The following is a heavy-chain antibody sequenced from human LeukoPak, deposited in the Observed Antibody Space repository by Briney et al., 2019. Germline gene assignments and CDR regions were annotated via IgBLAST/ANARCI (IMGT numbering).Heavy chain of an antibody. CDR2: INTNTGNP. CDR1: GYTFTSYA. D-gene: IGHD3-10*01. CDR3: ARGYGWFGEWLGSDYYYGMDV. V-gene: IGHV7-4-1*02. J-gene: IGHJ6*02. Sequence: GGSLRLSCAASGYTFTSYAMNWVRQAPGQGLEWMGWINTNTGNPTYAQGFTGRFVFSLDTSVSTAYLQISSLKAEDTAVYYCARGYGWFGEWLGSDYYYGMDVWGQGTTVTVSS.